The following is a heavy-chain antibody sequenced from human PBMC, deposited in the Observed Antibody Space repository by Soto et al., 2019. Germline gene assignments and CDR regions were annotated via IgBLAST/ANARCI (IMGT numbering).Heavy chain of an antibody. Sequence: QIQLVQSGAEVKKPGASVKVSCKASGYTFSSYHITWVRQAPGQGLEWMGWISAYNGNTNYAQNLQGRVTMTTDPSTRTAYMELRSLRSEATRVYYCARDLPPVDYWGQGTLVTVSS. CDR1: GYTFSSYH. J-gene: IGHJ4*02. CDR2: ISAYNGNT. V-gene: IGHV1-18*01. CDR3: ARDLPPVDY.